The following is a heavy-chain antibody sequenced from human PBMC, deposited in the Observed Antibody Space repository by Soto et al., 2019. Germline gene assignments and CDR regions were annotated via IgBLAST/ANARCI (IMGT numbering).Heavy chain of an antibody. CDR1: GYTFTNYY. Sequence: QVQLVQSGAEVQEPAASVKLSCKASGYTFTNYYIHWVRQAPGQGLEWLGRLNPSGGSTNYAQKFQGRVTLTRDTSTSTVYMEFSSLRSEDTAVYYCARLLAPYCGGDCFSGFDYWGQGTLVTVSS. J-gene: IGHJ4*02. CDR2: LNPSGGST. V-gene: IGHV1-46*01. CDR3: ARLLAPYCGGDCFSGFDY. D-gene: IGHD2-21*02.